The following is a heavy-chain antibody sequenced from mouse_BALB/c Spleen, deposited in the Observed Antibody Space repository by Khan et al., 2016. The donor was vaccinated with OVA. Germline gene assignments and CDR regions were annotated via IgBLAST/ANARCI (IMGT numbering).Heavy chain of an antibody. CDR1: GYSITSNYA. D-gene: IGHD1-1*01. Sequence: EVQLVESGPGLVKPSQSLSLTCTVTGYSITSNYAWNWIRQFPGNKLEWMGYISYSGSTSYNPSLKSRISITRDQSKNPFFLQLNSVTTEDTATYDCARKNYYGYAVDYWGQGTSGTVSS. CDR3: ARKNYYGYAVDY. V-gene: IGHV3-2*02. J-gene: IGHJ4*01. CDR2: ISYSGST.